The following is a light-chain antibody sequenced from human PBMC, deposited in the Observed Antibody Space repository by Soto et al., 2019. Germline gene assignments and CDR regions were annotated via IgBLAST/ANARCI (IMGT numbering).Light chain of an antibody. J-gene: IGKJ2*01. V-gene: IGKV3-20*01. Sequence: ESMLTQSPGTLSLSPGEGATLSCRASQSVPSRNLDWYQQKPGQSTRLLIYGASIRATGIPDRFSGSGSETDFTLTIRRMEPQAFAVYYCQLLGGSPPALTFAPGTKLEI. CDR2: GAS. CDR3: QLLGGSPPALT. CDR1: QSVPSRN.